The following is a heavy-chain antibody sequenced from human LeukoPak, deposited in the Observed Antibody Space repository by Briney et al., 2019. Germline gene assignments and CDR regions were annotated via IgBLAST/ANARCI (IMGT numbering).Heavy chain of an antibody. Sequence: SETLSLTCAVYGGSFSGYYWSWIRQPPGKGLEWIGEINHSGSTNYNPSLKSRVTISVDTSKNQFSLKLSSVTAADTAVYYCARGRMARTMIVVVINRKNWFDPWGQGTLVTVSS. D-gene: IGHD3-22*01. V-gene: IGHV4-34*01. CDR2: INHSGST. CDR3: ARGRMARTMIVVVINRKNWFDP. CDR1: GGSFSGYY. J-gene: IGHJ5*02.